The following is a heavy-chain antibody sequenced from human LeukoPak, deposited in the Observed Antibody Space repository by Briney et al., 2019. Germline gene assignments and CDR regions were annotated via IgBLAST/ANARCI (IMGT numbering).Heavy chain of an antibody. Sequence: SGTLSLTCTVPGGSLSSDYWSWIRQPPGKGVEWIGHIYYSGSTNYNPSLKSRVTISVDTSKNQFSLKLSSVTAADTAVYYCARIDYGDYKSLYVKYWGQGTLVTVSS. D-gene: IGHD4-17*01. V-gene: IGHV4-59*01. CDR1: GGSLSSDY. CDR2: IYYSGST. J-gene: IGHJ4*02. CDR3: ARIDYGDYKSLYVKY.